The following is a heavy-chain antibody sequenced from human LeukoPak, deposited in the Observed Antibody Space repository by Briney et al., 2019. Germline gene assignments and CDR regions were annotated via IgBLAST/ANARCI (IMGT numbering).Heavy chain of an antibody. CDR1: GFTFDDYA. V-gene: IGHV3-9*01. D-gene: IGHD5-12*01. CDR3: AKDGAWLRFDD. CDR2: ISWNSGSI. Sequence: GRSLRLSCAASGFTFDDYAMHWVRQAPGKGLEWVSGISWNSGSIGYADSVKGRFTISRDNAKNSLYLQMNNLRAEDTAVYYCAKDGAWLRFDDWGQGILVTVSS. J-gene: IGHJ4*02.